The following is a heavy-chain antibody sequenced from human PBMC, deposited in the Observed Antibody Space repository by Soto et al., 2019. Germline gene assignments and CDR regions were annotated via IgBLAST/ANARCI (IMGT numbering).Heavy chain of an antibody. Sequence: ASVKVSCKVSGYTLTELSMHWVRQAPGKGLEWMGGFDPEDGETIYAQKFQGRVTMTEDTSTDTAYMELSSLRSEDTAMYYCATSRLGVAPCYFDYWGQGTLVTVSS. J-gene: IGHJ4*02. D-gene: IGHD6-19*01. CDR1: GYTLTELS. V-gene: IGHV1-24*01. CDR3: ATSRLGVAPCYFDY. CDR2: FDPEDGET.